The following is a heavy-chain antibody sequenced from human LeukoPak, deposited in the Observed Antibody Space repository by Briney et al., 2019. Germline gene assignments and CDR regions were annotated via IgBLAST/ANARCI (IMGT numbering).Heavy chain of an antibody. CDR2: ISSRSDYI. D-gene: IGHD4-17*01. CDR3: ARSGFPPYGDYVDHAMDV. V-gene: IGHV3-21*01. J-gene: IGHJ6*02. Sequence: GGSLRLSCAASGFTFSYYTMSWARQAPGKGLEWVSSISSRSDYIYYGDSLKGRFTISRDNAKKSVDLQINSLRAEDTAVYYCARSGFPPYGDYVDHAMDVWGQGTTVTVSS. CDR1: GFTFSYYT.